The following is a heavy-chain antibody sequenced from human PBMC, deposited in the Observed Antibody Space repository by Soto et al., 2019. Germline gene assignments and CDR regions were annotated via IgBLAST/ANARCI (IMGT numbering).Heavy chain of an antibody. J-gene: IGHJ4*02. Sequence: QVQLVESGGDLVKPGGSLRLSCAAYGYTFRDDYMSWIRQAPGKGLEWVSSITSSGSTTYYTDSVKGRFTISRDNAKNSLYLQMNSLRAEDTAVYYCARERYSYGPYYFDYWGKETLVTVSS. CDR1: GYTFRDDY. CDR2: ITSSGSTT. D-gene: IGHD5-18*01. CDR3: ARERYSYGPYYFDY. V-gene: IGHV3-11*01.